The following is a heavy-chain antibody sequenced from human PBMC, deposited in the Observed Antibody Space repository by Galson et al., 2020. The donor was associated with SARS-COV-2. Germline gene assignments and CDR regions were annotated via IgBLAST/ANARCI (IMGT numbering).Heavy chain of an antibody. Sequence: SETLSLTCTVSGYSISSGYYWGWIRQPPGKGLEWIGSIYHSGSTYYNPSLKSRVTISVDTSKNQFSLKLSSVTAADTAVYYCAREVNEYGMDVWGQGTTVTVSS. J-gene: IGHJ6*02. CDR2: IYHSGST. D-gene: IGHD1-1*01. CDR3: AREVNEYGMDV. V-gene: IGHV4-38-2*02. CDR1: GYSISSGYY.